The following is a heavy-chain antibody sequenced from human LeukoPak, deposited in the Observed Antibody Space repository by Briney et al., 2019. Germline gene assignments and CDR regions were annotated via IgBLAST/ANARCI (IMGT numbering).Heavy chain of an antibody. J-gene: IGHJ6*02. CDR2: VSDTGAAA. CDR3: ARGGWSGFYYTMDV. V-gene: IGHV3-23*01. Sequence: GGSLRLSCAASGFTFSRYAMTWVRQSPGRGLEWVSAVSDTGAAAYHADSVKGRFTISRDSSTNTVFLQMNSLRVEDTALYYCARGGWSGFYYTMDVWGQGTTVTVSS. CDR1: GFTFSRYA. D-gene: IGHD5-12*01.